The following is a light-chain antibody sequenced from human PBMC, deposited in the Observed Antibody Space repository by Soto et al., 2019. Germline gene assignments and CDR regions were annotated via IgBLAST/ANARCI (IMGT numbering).Light chain of an antibody. CDR2: GAS. V-gene: IGKV3-20*01. Sequence: EIVLTQSPGTQSLSPGERATLSCRASQSVSSGYLAWYQLRPGQATRLLIYGASSRATGIPDRFSGSGSGTDFTLTISRLEPEDFAVYYCQQYGSSPETFGQGTKLEIK. J-gene: IGKJ2*01. CDR1: QSVSSGY. CDR3: QQYGSSPET.